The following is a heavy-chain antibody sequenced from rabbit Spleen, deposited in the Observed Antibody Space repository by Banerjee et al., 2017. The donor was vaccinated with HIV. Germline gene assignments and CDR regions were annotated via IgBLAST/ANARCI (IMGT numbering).Heavy chain of an antibody. CDR1: GFDFSSYG. CDR2: IDPIFHTT. D-gene: IGHD4-1*01. Sequence: QEQLKETGGGLVQPGGSLTLSCKASGFDFSSYGVSWVRQAPGKGLEWIGYIDPIFHTTTYANWVNGRFSISRENTQNTVSLQLNSLTAADTATYFCVREVAARFGLWGQGTLVTVS. J-gene: IGHJ3*01. V-gene: IGHV1S47*01. CDR3: VREVAARFGL.